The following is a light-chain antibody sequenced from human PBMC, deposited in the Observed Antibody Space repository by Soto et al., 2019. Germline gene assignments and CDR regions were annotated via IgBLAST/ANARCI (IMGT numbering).Light chain of an antibody. Sequence: EMVMTQYTSSLSVSPGQSVTLSCRASQSVASNLAWYQQKPGQAPRLLIYGTSTRATGVPARFSGSGSGTDFTHTISSLQAADFAVYHCQHYNNWPITFGQGTRLENK. CDR3: QHYNNWPIT. J-gene: IGKJ5*01. CDR2: GTS. V-gene: IGKV3-15*01. CDR1: QSVASN.